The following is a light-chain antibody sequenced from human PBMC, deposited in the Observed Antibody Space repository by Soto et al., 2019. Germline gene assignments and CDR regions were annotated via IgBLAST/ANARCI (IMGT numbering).Light chain of an antibody. CDR2: AAS. J-gene: IGKJ3*01. Sequence: DIQMTQSPSSLSASVGDRVTITCRTSRSISRYLNWYQQKPGKAPKLLMYAASSLQSGVPSRFSGSGSGTVFTLTISSLQPEDFATYYCQQSYNTPPTFGPGTKVDIK. V-gene: IGKV1-39*01. CDR3: QQSYNTPPT. CDR1: RSISRY.